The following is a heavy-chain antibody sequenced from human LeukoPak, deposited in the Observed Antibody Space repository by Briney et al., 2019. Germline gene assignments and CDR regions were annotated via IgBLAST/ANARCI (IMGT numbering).Heavy chain of an antibody. CDR2: INPSGGST. J-gene: IGHJ6*03. CDR3: ATSIRFLEWLPPSGYMDV. V-gene: IGHV1-46*01. Sequence: ASVKVSCKASGYTFTSYYMHWVRQAPGQGLEWMGIINPSGGSTNYAQKFQGRVTITADESTSTAYMEVSSLRSEDTAVYYCATSIRFLEWLPPSGYMDVWGKGTTVTVSS. D-gene: IGHD3-3*01. CDR1: GYTFTSYY.